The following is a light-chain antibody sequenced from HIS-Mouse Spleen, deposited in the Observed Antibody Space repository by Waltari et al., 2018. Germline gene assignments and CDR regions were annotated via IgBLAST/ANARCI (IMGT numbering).Light chain of an antibody. J-gene: IGLJ3*02. CDR2: EGS. CDR3: QSYDSSLSAWV. Sequence: QSALTQPASVSGSPGQSITISCTGTSSDVGSYNLVSWYQQHPGKAPKLMIYEGSKRPAGVSNRFAGSKSGNTASLSISGLQAEDEADYYCQSYDSSLSAWVFGGGTKLTVL. CDR1: SSDVGSYNL. V-gene: IGLV2-14*02.